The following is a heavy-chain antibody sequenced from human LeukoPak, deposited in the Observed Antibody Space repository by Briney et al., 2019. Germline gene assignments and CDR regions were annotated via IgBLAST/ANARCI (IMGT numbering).Heavy chain of an antibody. Sequence: WASVKVSCKASGYTFTSYGISWVRQAPGQGLEWMGWISAYNGNTNYAQKLQGRVTMTTDTSTSTAYMELRSLRSDDTAVYYCASWVSGWYSAEYFQHWGQGTLVTVSS. D-gene: IGHD6-19*01. CDR3: ASWVSGWYSAEYFQH. J-gene: IGHJ1*01. V-gene: IGHV1-18*01. CDR1: GYTFTSYG. CDR2: ISAYNGNT.